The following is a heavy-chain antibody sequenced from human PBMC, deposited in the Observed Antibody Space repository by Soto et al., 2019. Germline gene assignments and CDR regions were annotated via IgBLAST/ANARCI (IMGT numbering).Heavy chain of an antibody. CDR2: IYATGDT. CDR1: GASLSRYY. CDR3: VRDGTKNLRDRFEP. Sequence: SETLSLTCNVSGASLSRYYWSWIRQPPGKGLEWIGRIYATGDTDYNPSLKSRISMSVDMSKKQFSLTLRSVTAADTAIYYCVRDGTKNLRDRFEPWGRGILVTV. D-gene: IGHD1-26*01. V-gene: IGHV4-4*07. J-gene: IGHJ5*02.